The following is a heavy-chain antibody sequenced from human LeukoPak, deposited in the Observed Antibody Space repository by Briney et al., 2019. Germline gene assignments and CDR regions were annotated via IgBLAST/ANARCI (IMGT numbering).Heavy chain of an antibody. D-gene: IGHD2-2*01. CDR3: ARAPAAKNYYYGMDV. J-gene: IGHJ6*02. V-gene: IGHV3-53*01. CDR1: GFTVSSNY. CDR2: IYSGGST. Sequence: GGSLRLSCAASGFTVSSNYMSWVRQAPGKGLEWVSVIYSGGSTYYADSVKGRFTISRDNSKNTPYLQMNSLRAEDTAVYYCARAPAAKNYYYGMDVWGQGTTVTVSS.